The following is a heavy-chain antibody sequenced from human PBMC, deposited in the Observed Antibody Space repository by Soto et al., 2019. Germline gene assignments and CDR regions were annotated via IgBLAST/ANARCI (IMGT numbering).Heavy chain of an antibody. CDR2: IDIAGSTT. CDR3: ARDQTVAGPTTFDY. Sequence: XGSLRLSCAASGFTFSSYWMHWVRQTAGKGLVWVSRIDIAGSTTTYADSVKGRFTISRDDAKNTLYLQMNSLRAEDTAVYYCARDQTVAGPTTFDYCGQGTLVTVSS. V-gene: IGHV3-74*01. J-gene: IGHJ4*02. D-gene: IGHD6-19*01. CDR1: GFTFSSYW.